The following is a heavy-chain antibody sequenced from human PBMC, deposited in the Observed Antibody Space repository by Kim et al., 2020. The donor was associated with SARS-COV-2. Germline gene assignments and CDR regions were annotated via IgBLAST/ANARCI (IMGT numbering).Heavy chain of an antibody. D-gene: IGHD6-13*01. CDR3: ARDDQQLVFGGVY. V-gene: IGHV3-21*01. Sequence: GGSLRLSCAASGFTFSSYSMNWVRQAPGKGLEWVSSISSSSSYIYYADSVKGRFTISRDNAKNSLYLQMNSLRAEDTAVYYCARDDQQLVFGGVYWGQGTLVTVSS. CDR1: GFTFSSYS. J-gene: IGHJ4*02. CDR2: ISSSSSYI.